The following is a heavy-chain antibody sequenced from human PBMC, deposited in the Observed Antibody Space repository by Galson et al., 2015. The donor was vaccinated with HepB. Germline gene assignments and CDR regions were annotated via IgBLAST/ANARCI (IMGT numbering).Heavy chain of an antibody. D-gene: IGHD6-13*01. V-gene: IGHV1-58*02. CDR2: IVVGSGNT. CDR3: AADSGAAAGTPRYYYYGMDV. Sequence: SVKVSCKASGFTFTSSAMQWVRQARGQRLEWIGWIVVGSGNTNYAQKFQERVTITRDMSTSTAYMELSSLRSEDTAVYYCAADSGAAAGTPRYYYYGMDVWGQGTTVTVSS. CDR1: GFTFTSSA. J-gene: IGHJ6*02.